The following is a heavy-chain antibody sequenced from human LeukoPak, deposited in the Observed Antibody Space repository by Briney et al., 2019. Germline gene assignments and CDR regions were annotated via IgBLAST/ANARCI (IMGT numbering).Heavy chain of an antibody. Sequence: AGGSLRLSCAASGFTFSSYAMSWVRQAPGKGLEWVSAISGSGGSTYYADSVKGRFTISRDNSKNTLYLQMNSLRAEDTAVYYCAKSTRSWYGWFDTGGQGTLVTVSS. CDR1: GFTFSSYA. J-gene: IGHJ5*02. V-gene: IGHV3-23*01. CDR3: AKSTRSWYGWFDT. CDR2: ISGSGGST. D-gene: IGHD6-13*01.